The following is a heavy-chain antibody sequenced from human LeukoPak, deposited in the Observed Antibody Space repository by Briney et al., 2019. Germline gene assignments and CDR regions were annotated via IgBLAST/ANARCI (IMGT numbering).Heavy chain of an antibody. D-gene: IGHD2-15*01. CDR2: INPNSGGT. J-gene: IGHJ4*02. CDR1: GYTFTGYY. V-gene: IGHV1-2*02. CDR3: ARWFEYCSGGSCYSGFDY. Sequence: GPVKVSCKASGYTFTGYYMHWVRQAPGQGLEWMGWINPNSGGTNYAQKFQGRVTMTRDTSISTAYMELSRLRSDDTAVYYCARWFEYCSGGSCYSGFDYWGQGTLVIVSS.